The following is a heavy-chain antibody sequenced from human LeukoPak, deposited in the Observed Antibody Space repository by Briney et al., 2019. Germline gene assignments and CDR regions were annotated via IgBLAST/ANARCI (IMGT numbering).Heavy chain of an antibody. CDR1: GFTFSSYG. CDR3: ATDHLYGDYPWYFDY. D-gene: IGHD4-17*01. Sequence: GGSLRLSCAASGFTFSSYGMHWVRQAPGKGLEGVAVISYDGSNKYYADSVKGRFTISRDNSKNTLYLQMNSLRAQDTAVYHCATDHLYGDYPWYFDYWGQGTLVTVSS. J-gene: IGHJ4*02. V-gene: IGHV3-30*03. CDR2: ISYDGSNK.